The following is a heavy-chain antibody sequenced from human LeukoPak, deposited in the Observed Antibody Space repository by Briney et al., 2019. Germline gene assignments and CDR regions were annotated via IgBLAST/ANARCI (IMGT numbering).Heavy chain of an antibody. CDR3: AREWAS. V-gene: IGHV3-53*01. J-gene: IGHJ4*02. CDR2: IYSGGTT. Sequence: GGSLRLSCAASGFTFTNSCMSWVRQAPGKGLEWVSVIYSGGTTYYADSVKGRFTISRDNSKNTLYLQMNSLRAEDTAVYYCAREWASWGQGTLVTVSS. D-gene: IGHD1-26*01. CDR1: GFTFTNSC.